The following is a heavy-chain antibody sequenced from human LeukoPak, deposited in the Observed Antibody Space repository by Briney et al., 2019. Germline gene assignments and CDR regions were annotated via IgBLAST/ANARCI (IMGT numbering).Heavy chain of an antibody. J-gene: IGHJ5*02. V-gene: IGHV1-2*02. CDR1: GYTVTGYY. CDR3: ARSEGYCTNGVCYSRPYSSSWYDNWFDP. D-gene: IGHD2-8*01. CDR2: INPNSGGT. Sequence: ASVKVSYKASGYTVTGYYMHWVRQAPGQGLEWMGWINPNSGGTNYAQKFQGRVTMTRDMSTSTVYMELSSLRSEDTAVYYCARSEGYCTNGVCYSRPYSSSWYDNWFDPWGQGTLVTVSS.